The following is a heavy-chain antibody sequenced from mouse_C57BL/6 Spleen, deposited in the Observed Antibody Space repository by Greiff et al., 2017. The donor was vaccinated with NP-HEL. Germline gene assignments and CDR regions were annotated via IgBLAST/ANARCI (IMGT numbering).Heavy chain of an antibody. CDR2: IDPSDSYT. CDR3: ARFGDYDRDY. CDR1: GYTFTSYW. Sequence: VKLQQPGAELVKPGASVKLSCKASGYTFTSYWMQWVKQRPGQGLEWIGEIDPSDSYTNYNQKFKGKATLTVDTSSSTAYMQLSSLTSEDSAVYYCARFGDYDRDYWGQGTTLTVSS. V-gene: IGHV1-50*01. D-gene: IGHD2-4*01. J-gene: IGHJ2*01.